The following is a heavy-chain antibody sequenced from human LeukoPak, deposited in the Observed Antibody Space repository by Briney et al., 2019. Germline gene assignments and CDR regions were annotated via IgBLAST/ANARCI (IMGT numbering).Heavy chain of an antibody. CDR2: ISSSGSSI. D-gene: IGHD3-16*02. Sequence: GGSLRLSCAASGFTFSDYYMNWIRQAPGKGLEWVSYISSSGSSIYYADSVKGRFTSSRDNAKNSLYLQMNSLRAEDTAVYYCARSLRRGYFDYWGQGTLVTVSS. CDR1: GFTFSDYY. J-gene: IGHJ4*02. CDR3: ARSLRRGYFDY. V-gene: IGHV3-11*04.